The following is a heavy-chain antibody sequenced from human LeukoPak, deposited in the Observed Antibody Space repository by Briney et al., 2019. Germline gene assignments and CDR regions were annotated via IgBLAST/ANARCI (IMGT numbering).Heavy chain of an antibody. J-gene: IGHJ3*02. CDR3: ARDVSTGIAVAPDAFDI. CDR2: ISSSSYI. D-gene: IGHD6-19*01. Sequence: EPGGSLRLSCAASGFTFRSYSMDWGRQAPGKGLEWVSSISSSSYIYYADSVKGRFTISRDNAKNSLYLQMNSLRAEDTAVYYCARDVSTGIAVAPDAFDIWGQGTMVTVSS. CDR1: GFTFRSYS. V-gene: IGHV3-21*01.